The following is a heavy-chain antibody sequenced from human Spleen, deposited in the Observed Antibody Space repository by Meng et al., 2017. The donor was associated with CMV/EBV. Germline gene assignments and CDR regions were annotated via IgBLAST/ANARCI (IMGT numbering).Heavy chain of an antibody. CDR2: INHSGST. Sequence: FSDYYWPCIHQPPGKGLEWIGAINHSGSTNYNPSLKSRVTISVDTSKDQLSLRLTSVTAADTAVYYCARGLPYFSVIAVAAHYFFDYWGQGTLVTVSS. CDR3: ARGLPYFSVIAVAAHYFFDY. D-gene: IGHD6-19*01. CDR1: FSDYY. V-gene: IGHV4-34*01. J-gene: IGHJ4*02.